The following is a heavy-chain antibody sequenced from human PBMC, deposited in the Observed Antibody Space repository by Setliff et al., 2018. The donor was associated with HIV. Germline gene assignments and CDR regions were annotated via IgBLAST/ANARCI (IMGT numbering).Heavy chain of an antibody. V-gene: IGHV4-38-2*01. D-gene: IGHD2-15*01. Sequence: LSATLSLTCAVSGFSISRSYYWAWIRQPPGKGLEWIASVYHSGSTYYNPSLKSRVAISVDTSKNQFSLRVSSVTATDTAVYFCARGGGVAVTTTGGTASFDYWGQGTLVTVSS. J-gene: IGHJ4*02. CDR2: VYHSGST. CDR1: GFSISRSYY. CDR3: ARGGGVAVTTTGGTASFDY.